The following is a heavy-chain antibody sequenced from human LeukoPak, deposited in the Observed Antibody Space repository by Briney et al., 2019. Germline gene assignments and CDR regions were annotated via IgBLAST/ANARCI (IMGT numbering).Heavy chain of an antibody. D-gene: IGHD2-2*01. CDR2: INPNSGGT. CDR3: ARARVPAALNWFDP. CDR1: GYTFTGYY. Sequence: VASVKVSCKASGYTFTGYYMHWVRQAPGQGLEWMGWINPNSGGTNYAQKFQGRVTMTRDTSISTAYMELSRLRSDDTALYYCARARVPAALNWFDPWGQGTLVTVPS. J-gene: IGHJ5*02. V-gene: IGHV1-2*02.